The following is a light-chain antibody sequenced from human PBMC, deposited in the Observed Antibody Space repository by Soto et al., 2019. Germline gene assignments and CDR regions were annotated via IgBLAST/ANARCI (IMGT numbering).Light chain of an antibody. J-gene: IGLJ1*01. CDR3: AAWDDSLNGFYV. Sequence: VLTPPRSVSESPRQSVTISCSGSSSNIGNNAVNWYQQLPGKAPKLLIYYDDLLPSGVSDRFSGSKSGTSASLAISGLQSEDEADYSCAAWDDSLNGFYVFVTGTKVTVL. CDR1: SSNIGNNA. CDR2: YDD. V-gene: IGLV1-36*01.